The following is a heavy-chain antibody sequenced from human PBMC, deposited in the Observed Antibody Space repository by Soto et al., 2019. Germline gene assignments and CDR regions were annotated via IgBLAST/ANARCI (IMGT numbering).Heavy chain of an antibody. Sequence: QLQLQGSGPGLVKPSETLSLTCTVFGGSVTSSEYYWGWIRQPPGKELEWMGSIDNRGSTYYNPSRKSRLSISADTSHNQFSLRLNSVTAADTAVYYCASYGREHYYGMDVWGQGTTVTVSS. D-gene: IGHD4-17*01. V-gene: IGHV4-39*01. CDR1: GGSVTSSEYY. CDR2: IDNRGST. J-gene: IGHJ6*01. CDR3: ASYGREHYYGMDV.